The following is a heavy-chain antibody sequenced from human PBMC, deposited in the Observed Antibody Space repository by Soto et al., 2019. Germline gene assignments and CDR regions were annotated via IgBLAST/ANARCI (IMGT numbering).Heavy chain of an antibody. CDR2: INHSGST. CDR3: ARAARPYWFDP. Sequence: SETLSLTCAVYCGSFSGDYWSWIRQPPGKGLEWIGEINHSGSTNYNPSLKSRVTISVDTSKNQFSLKLSSVTAADTAVYYCARAARPYWFDPWGQGTLVTVS. V-gene: IGHV4-34*01. D-gene: IGHD6-6*01. CDR1: CGSFSGDY. J-gene: IGHJ5*02.